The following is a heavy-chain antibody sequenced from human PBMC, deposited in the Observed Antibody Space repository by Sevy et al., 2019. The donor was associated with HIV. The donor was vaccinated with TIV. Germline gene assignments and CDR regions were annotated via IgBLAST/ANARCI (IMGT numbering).Heavy chain of an antibody. CDR3: ARVPSTGRFGMDV. Sequence: GGSLRLSCAASGFSFSTYSMNWVRQAPGKGLEWVSYIGTSSSTIYYADSVRDRFTISRDNGKNSLYLQMSSLRAADTALYYCARVPSTGRFGMDVWGQGTTVTVSS. J-gene: IGHJ6*02. CDR2: IGTSSSTI. V-gene: IGHV3-48*01. D-gene: IGHD3-10*01. CDR1: GFSFSTYS.